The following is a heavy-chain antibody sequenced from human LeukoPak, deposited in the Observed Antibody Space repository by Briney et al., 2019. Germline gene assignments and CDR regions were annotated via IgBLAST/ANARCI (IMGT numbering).Heavy chain of an antibody. CDR1: GDSISSYY. Sequence: SETLSLTCTVSGDSISSYYWSWIRQPPGKGLEWIGYIYYSGGTDYNPSLKSRVTISVDTSKYQFSLKLSSVTAADTAVYYCARKGGGSYSSFDYWGQGTLVTVSS. J-gene: IGHJ4*02. CDR3: ARKGGGSYSSFDY. CDR2: IYYSGGT. V-gene: IGHV4-59*08. D-gene: IGHD1-26*01.